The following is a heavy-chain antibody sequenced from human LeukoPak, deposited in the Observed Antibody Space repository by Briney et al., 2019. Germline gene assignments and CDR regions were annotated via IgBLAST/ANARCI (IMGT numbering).Heavy chain of an antibody. CDR3: ASGGGAAAGEIDAFDI. V-gene: IGHV4-4*02. D-gene: IGHD6-13*01. Sequence: SETLSLTCAVSGDSISSNNWWSWVRQPPGQGLEWIGEIYHTESTNYNPSLKSRVTISVDTSKNQFSLKLSSVTAADTAVYYCASGGGAAAGEIDAFDIWGQGTMVTVSS. CDR2: IYHTEST. CDR1: GDSISSNNW. J-gene: IGHJ3*02.